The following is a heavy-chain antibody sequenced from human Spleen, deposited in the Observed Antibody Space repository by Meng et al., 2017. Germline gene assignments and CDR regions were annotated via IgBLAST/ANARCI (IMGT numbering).Heavy chain of an antibody. CDR1: GFTFDEYA. V-gene: IGHV3-9*01. CDR2: ISLNSRSI. CDR3: ARGLGGGNYGFDY. Sequence: GGSLRLSCAASGFTFDEYAMHWVRQAPGKGLEWVSGISLNSRSIGYADSVKGRFTISRDNDKNSLYLQMNSLRGEDTALYYCARGLGGGNYGFDYWGQGTLVTVSS. D-gene: IGHD4-23*01. J-gene: IGHJ4*02.